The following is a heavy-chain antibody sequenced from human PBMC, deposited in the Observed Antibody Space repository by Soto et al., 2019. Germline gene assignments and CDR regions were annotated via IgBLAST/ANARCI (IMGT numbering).Heavy chain of an antibody. J-gene: IGHJ4*02. D-gene: IGHD6-6*01. V-gene: IGHV3-74*01. CDR2: INSDGSST. Sequence: PGGSLRLSCAAAGFTFRSYGRQWVRQAPGKGLVWVSWINSDGSSTSYADSVKGRFTISRDNAKNTLYLQMNSLRAEDTAVYYCASGGSSLNFDSWGQGTLVTVSS. CDR3: ASGGSSLNFDS. CDR1: GFTFRSYG.